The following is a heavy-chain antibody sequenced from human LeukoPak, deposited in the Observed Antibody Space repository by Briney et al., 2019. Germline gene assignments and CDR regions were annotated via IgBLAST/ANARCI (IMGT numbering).Heavy chain of an antibody. J-gene: IGHJ1*01. CDR3: TRGAYGFFQH. Sequence: GGSLRLSCTASGFTFGDSTMTWFRQAPGKGLEWVGFVRTKAYGRTREYAASVKGRFTISRDDSKSIAYLQMNSLKTEDTAVYYCTRGAYGFFQHWGQGTLVTVSS. V-gene: IGHV3-49*03. CDR2: VRTKAYGRTR. CDR1: GFTFGDST. D-gene: IGHD5-12*01.